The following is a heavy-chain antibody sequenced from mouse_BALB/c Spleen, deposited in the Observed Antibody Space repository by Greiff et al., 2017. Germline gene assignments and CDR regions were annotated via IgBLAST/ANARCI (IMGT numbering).Heavy chain of an antibody. D-gene: IGHD2-1*01. CDR3: ATYGNYESFDY. CDR1: GYSITSDYA. V-gene: IGHV3-2*02. Sequence: EVQLQESGPGLVKPSQSLSLTCTVTGYSITSDYAWNWIRQFPGNKLEWMGYISYSGSTSYNPSLKSRISITRDTSKNQFFLQLNSVTTEDTATYYCATYGNYESFDYWGQGTTLTVSS. CDR2: ISYSGST. J-gene: IGHJ2*01.